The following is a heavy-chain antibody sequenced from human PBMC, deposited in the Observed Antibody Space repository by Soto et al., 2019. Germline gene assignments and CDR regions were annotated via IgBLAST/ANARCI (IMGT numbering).Heavy chain of an antibody. CDR2: IYWDDDK. D-gene: IGHD3-16*01. CDR1: GFLLSTSGVG. Sequence: QITLKESGPPLVKPTQTLTLTCTFSGFLLSTSGVGVGWIRQPPGKALEWLALIYWDDDKRYSPSLKIRLTITKDTSKNQVVLTMANMDPVDTATYYCAHFYVRGWYFDYWGQGTLVTVSS. V-gene: IGHV2-5*02. CDR3: AHFYVRGWYFDY. J-gene: IGHJ4*02.